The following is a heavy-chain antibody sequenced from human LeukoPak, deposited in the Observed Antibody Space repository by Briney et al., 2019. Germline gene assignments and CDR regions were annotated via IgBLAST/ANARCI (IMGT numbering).Heavy chain of an antibody. Sequence: GGSLRLSCAASGFTFSSYWMSWVRQAPGKGLEWVANIKQDGSEKNYVDSVKGRFTIFRDNAKNSLYLQMNSLRAEDTAVYYCVRYRYCSRTSCYYLDYWGQGTLVTVSS. J-gene: IGHJ4*02. CDR3: VRYRYCSRTSCYYLDY. CDR1: GFTFSSYW. D-gene: IGHD2-2*01. CDR2: IKQDGSEK. V-gene: IGHV3-7*01.